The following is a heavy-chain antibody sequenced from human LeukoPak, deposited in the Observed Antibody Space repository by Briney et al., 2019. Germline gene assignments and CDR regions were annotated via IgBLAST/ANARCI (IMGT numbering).Heavy chain of an antibody. Sequence: GGSLRLSCAASGFTFSSYSMNWVRQAPGKGLEWVSVIYSGGSTYYADSVKGRFTISRHNSKNTLYLQMNSLRAEDTAVYYCARGGRLDSGSYPHDAFDIWGQGTMVTVSS. D-gene: IGHD1-26*01. CDR3: ARGGRLDSGSYPHDAFDI. CDR1: GFTFSSYS. V-gene: IGHV3-53*04. J-gene: IGHJ3*02. CDR2: IYSGGST.